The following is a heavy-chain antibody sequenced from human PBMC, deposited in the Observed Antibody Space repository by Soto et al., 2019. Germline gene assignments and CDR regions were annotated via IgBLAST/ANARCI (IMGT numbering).Heavy chain of an antibody. J-gene: IGHJ5*02. CDR2: IYYSGST. D-gene: IGHD4-4*01. CDR3: ARDYGSNYEGNWFDP. Sequence: QVQLQESGPGLVKPSETLSLTCTVSGGSISSYYWSWIRQPPGKGLEWIGYIYYSGSTNYNPSLKSRVTISVDTSKNQFSLKLSSVTAADTAVYYCARDYGSNYEGNWFDPWGQGTLVTVSS. CDR1: GGSISSYY. V-gene: IGHV4-59*01.